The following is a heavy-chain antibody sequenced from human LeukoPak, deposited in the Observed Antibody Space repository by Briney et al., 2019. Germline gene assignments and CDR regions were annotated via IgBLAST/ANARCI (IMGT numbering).Heavy chain of an antibody. J-gene: IGHJ3*02. CDR3: AKDFYYDSSGYYNAFDI. Sequence: GGFLRLSCAASGFTFSSYAMSWVRQAPGKGLEWVSAISGSGGSTYYADSVKGRFTISRDNSKNTLYLQMNSLRAEDTAVYYCAKDFYYDSSGYYNAFDIWGQGTMVTVSS. CDR1: GFTFSSYA. V-gene: IGHV3-23*01. CDR2: ISGSGGST. D-gene: IGHD3-22*01.